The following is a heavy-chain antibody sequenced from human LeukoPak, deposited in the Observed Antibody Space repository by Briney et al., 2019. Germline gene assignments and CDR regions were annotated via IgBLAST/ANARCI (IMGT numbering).Heavy chain of an antibody. V-gene: IGHV4-30-4*01. Sequence: PSQTLSLTCTVSGGSISSGNYYWTWIRQPPEKGLEWIGYISYSGRTYYNPSLKGRVTISVDTSKNQFSLKLSSVTATDTAVYYCASSTNGYCSSTSCYAGAFDTWGQGTMVTASS. J-gene: IGHJ3*02. CDR3: ASSTNGYCSSTSCYAGAFDT. D-gene: IGHD2-2*01. CDR1: GGSISSGNYY. CDR2: ISYSGRT.